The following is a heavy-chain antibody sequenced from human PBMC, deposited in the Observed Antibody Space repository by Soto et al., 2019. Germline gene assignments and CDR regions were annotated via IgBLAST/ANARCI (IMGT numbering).Heavy chain of an antibody. CDR1: GYTFTSYA. V-gene: IGHV1-3*01. D-gene: IGHD2-2*02. J-gene: IGHJ5*02. CDR2: INAGNGNT. Sequence: ASVKVSCKASGYTFTSYAMHWVRQAPGQRLEWMGWINAGNGNTKYSQKFQGRVTMTRDTSASTAYMELSSLRSEDTAVYYCARDRIPAAIRVGERWFDPWGQGTLVTVSS. CDR3: ARDRIPAAIRVGERWFDP.